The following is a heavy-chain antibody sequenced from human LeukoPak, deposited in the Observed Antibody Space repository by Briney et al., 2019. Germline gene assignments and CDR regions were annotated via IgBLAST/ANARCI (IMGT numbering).Heavy chain of an antibody. CDR3: VRSGYDYDWFDP. V-gene: IGHV1-69*04. CDR1: GGTFSSYA. D-gene: IGHD5-12*01. J-gene: IGHJ5*02. CDR2: IIAILDTA. Sequence: SVKVSCKASGGTFSSYAISWVRQAPGQGLEWMGRIIAILDTAHYAQKFQGRFTITADKSTTTVYMELSSLRSDDTAVYYCVRSGYDYDWFDPWGQGTLVTVSS.